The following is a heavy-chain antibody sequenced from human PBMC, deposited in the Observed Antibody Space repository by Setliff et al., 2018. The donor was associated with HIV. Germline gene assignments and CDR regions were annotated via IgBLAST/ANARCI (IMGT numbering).Heavy chain of an antibody. J-gene: IGHJ6*03. CDR1: GFTFDDYG. CDR2: INWNGGGT. D-gene: IGHD3-22*01. V-gene: IGHV3-20*04. Sequence: GGSLRLSCAASGFTFDDYGMTWVRQAPGKGLEWVSGINWNGGGTGYADSVKGRFTISRDNAENSLFLQMNSLRAEDTAVYYCARVQYFNSGGYWATIRHYYYMDVWGKGTAVTVSS. CDR3: ARVQYFNSGGYWATIRHYYYMDV.